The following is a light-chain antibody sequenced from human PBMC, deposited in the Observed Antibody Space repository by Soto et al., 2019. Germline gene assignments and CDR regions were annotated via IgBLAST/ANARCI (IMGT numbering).Light chain of an antibody. CDR3: QSYDKSLSGSV. V-gene: IGLV1-40*01. CDR1: NSNIGAGYD. J-gene: IGLJ1*01. CDR2: GDS. Sequence: QSVLTQPPSVSGAPGQRVTISCTGSNSNIGAGYDVHWYQQLPGAAPKLLMYGDSNRPSGVPDRFSASKSGTSASLAITGLQAEDEADYYCQSYDKSLSGSVFGTGTKVTVL.